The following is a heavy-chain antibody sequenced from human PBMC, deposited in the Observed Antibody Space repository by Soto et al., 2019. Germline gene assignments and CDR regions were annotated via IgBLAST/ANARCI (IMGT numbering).Heavy chain of an antibody. D-gene: IGHD6-13*01. CDR2: ISSSSSYI. Sequence: EVQLVESGGGLVKPGGSLRLSCAASGFTFSSYSMNWVRQAPGKGLEWVSSISSSSSYIYYADSVKGRFTISRDNAKNSLYLQMNSLRAEDTAVYYCAKGSSSWDDYFDYWGQGTLVTVSS. CDR1: GFTFSSYS. J-gene: IGHJ4*02. CDR3: AKGSSSWDDYFDY. V-gene: IGHV3-21*01.